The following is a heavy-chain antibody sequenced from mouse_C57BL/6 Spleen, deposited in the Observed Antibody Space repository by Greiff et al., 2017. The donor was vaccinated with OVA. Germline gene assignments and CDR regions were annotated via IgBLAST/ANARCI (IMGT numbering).Heavy chain of an antibody. Sequence: EVKVVESGGGLVKPGGSLKLSCAASGFTFSDYGMHWVRQAPEKGLEWVAYISSGSSTIYYADTVKGRFTISRDNAKNTLFLQMTSLRAEDTGMYYCARRGTTVVADYAMDYRGQGTSVTVSS. CDR2: ISSGSSTI. CDR1: GFTFSDYG. V-gene: IGHV5-17*01. D-gene: IGHD1-1*01. CDR3: ARRGTTVVADYAMDY. J-gene: IGHJ4*01.